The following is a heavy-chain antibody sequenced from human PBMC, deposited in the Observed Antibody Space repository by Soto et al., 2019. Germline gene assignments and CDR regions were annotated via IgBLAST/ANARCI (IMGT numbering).Heavy chain of an antibody. Sequence: ASVKVSCKASGYTFTSYAMHWVRQAPGQRLEWMGWINAGNGNTKYSQKFQGRVTITRDTSASTAYMELSSLRSEDTAVYYCAREKGSFDAFDIWGQGTMVTVSS. CDR1: GYTFTSYA. D-gene: IGHD6-13*01. CDR3: AREKGSFDAFDI. CDR2: INAGNGNT. J-gene: IGHJ3*02. V-gene: IGHV1-3*01.